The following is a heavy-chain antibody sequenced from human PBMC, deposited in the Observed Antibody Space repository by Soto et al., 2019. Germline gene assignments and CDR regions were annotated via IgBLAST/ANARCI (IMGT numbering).Heavy chain of an antibody. CDR3: ARQDYSTTWYLNY. CDR1: GFSFSAYA. CDR2: ISGSGGAT. J-gene: IGHJ4*02. V-gene: IGHV3-23*01. Sequence: PGGSLRLSCAASGFSFSAYAMSWVRQAPGKGLEWVSVISGSGGATYYANSVKGRFTISRDNSKNTLYLQMNSLRAEDTALYYCARQDYSTTWYLNYWGQGTLVTVSS. D-gene: IGHD6-13*01.